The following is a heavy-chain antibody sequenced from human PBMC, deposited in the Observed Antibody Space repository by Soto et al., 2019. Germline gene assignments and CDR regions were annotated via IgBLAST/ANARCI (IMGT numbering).Heavy chain of an antibody. CDR1: GGTFRSYA. J-gene: IGHJ6*02. V-gene: IGHV1-69*06. Sequence: QVQLVQSGAEVKKPGSSVKVSCKASGGTFRSYAISWVRQAPGQGLAWMGGIIPIFGTANYAQKLQGRVTITADKSTSTAYMELSSLIAEDTAVYYCARELGWGSGYVFGLYYDGMDVWGQGTTVTVSS. CDR2: IIPIFGTA. CDR3: ARELGWGSGYVFGLYYDGMDV. D-gene: IGHD3-22*01.